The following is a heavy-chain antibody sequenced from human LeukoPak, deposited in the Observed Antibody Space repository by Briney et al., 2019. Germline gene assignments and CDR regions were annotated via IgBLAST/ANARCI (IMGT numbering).Heavy chain of an antibody. CDR1: GSTFSSYA. J-gene: IGHJ4*02. Sequence: PGGSLRLSCAAPGSTFSSYAMSWVRQAPGKGLEWVSAISGSGGNTYYADSVKGRFTISRDNSKNTLYLQMNSLRAEDTAVYYCAKVPSPVGATHYFDYWGQGTLVTVSS. D-gene: IGHD1-26*01. CDR3: AKVPSPVGATHYFDY. V-gene: IGHV3-23*01. CDR2: ISGSGGNT.